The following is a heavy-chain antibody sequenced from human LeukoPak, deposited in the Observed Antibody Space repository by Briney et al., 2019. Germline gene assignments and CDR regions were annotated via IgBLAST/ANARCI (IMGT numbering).Heavy chain of an antibody. CDR1: GGSISSYY. V-gene: IGHV4-59*01. CDR2: IYYSGST. D-gene: IGHD3-10*01. CDR3: ARGQLGRFGEHNWFDP. Sequence: SETLSLTCTVSGGSISSYYWSWIRQPPGKGLEWIGYIYYSGSTNYNPSLKSRVTISVDTSKNQFSLKLSSVTAADTAVYYCARGQLGRFGEHNWFDPWGQGTLVTVSS. J-gene: IGHJ5*02.